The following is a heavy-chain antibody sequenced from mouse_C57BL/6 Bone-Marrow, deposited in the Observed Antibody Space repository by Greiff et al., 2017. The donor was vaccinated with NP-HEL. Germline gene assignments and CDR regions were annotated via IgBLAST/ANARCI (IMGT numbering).Heavy chain of an antibody. J-gene: IGHJ2*01. CDR2: INPSSGYT. CDR1: GYTFTSYW. D-gene: IGHD2-4*01. Sequence: QVQLKESGAELAKPGASVKLSCKASGYTFTSYWMHWVKQRPGQGLEWIGYINPSSGYTKYNQKFKDKATLTADKSSSTAYMQLSSLTYEDSAVYYCARAYYDYDEGADYWGQGTTLTVSS. CDR3: ARAYYDYDEGADY. V-gene: IGHV1-7*01.